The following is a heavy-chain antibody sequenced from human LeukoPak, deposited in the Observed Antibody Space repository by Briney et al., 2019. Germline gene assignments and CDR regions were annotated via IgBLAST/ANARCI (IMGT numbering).Heavy chain of an antibody. CDR1: GYTFTGYY. V-gene: IGHV1-2*02. J-gene: IGHJ6*02. CDR3: ARILSSGWFQDYYYGMDV. Sequence: ASVKVSCEASGYTFTGYYMHWVRQAPGQGLEWMGWINPNSGGTNYAQKFQGRVTMTRDTSISTAYMELSRLRSDDTAVYYCARILSSGWFQDYYYGMDVWGQGTTVTVSS. D-gene: IGHD6-19*01. CDR2: INPNSGGT.